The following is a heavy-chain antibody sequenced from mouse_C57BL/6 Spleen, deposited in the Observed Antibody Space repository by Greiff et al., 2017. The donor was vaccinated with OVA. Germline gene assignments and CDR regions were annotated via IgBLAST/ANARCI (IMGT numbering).Heavy chain of an antibody. D-gene: IGHD2-4*01. Sequence: EVQLKESGAELVKPGASVKLSCTASGFNIKDYYMHWVKQRTEQGLEWIGRIDPEDGETKYAPKFQGKATITADTSSNTAYLQLSSLTSKDTAVYDSASYDCEERAWFAYWGQGTLVTVSA. V-gene: IGHV14-2*01. CDR1: GFNIKDYY. CDR2: IDPEDGET. J-gene: IGHJ3*01. CDR3: ASYDCEERAWFAY.